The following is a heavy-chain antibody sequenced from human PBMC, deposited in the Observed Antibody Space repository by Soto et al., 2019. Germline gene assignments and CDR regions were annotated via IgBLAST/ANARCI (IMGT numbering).Heavy chain of an antibody. D-gene: IGHD1-1*01. J-gene: IGHJ5*02. CDR1: GFTFRSHG. CDR3: ARWSDNKVVDP. V-gene: IGHV3-33*01. Sequence: QVQLVESGGGVVQPGRSLRLSCEASGFTFRSHGRHWVRQAPGKGLEWLAVIWYDGSEKYYADSVKGRFTISRDNTKNTLYLQMNSLTAEDTAVYYCARWSDNKVVDPWGQGTVVTVS. CDR2: IWYDGSEK.